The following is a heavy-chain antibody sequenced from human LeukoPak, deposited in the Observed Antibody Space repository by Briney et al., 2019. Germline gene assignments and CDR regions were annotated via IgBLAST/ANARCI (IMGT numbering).Heavy chain of an antibody. V-gene: IGHV3-23*01. CDR2: ISGSGGST. J-gene: IGHJ6*03. Sequence: GGSLRLSCAASGFTFSSYAMSWVRQAPGKGLERVSAISGSGGSTYYADSVKGRFTISRDNSKNTLYLQMNSLRAEDTAVYYCARVLRFLEWSRSPLYYMDVWGKGTTVTVSS. CDR3: ARVLRFLEWSRSPLYYMDV. D-gene: IGHD3-3*01. CDR1: GFTFSSYA.